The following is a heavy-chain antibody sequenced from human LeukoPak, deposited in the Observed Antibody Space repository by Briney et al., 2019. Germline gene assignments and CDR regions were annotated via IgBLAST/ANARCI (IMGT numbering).Heavy chain of an antibody. CDR1: GYSISSDYY. J-gene: IGHJ5*02. V-gene: IGHV4-38-2*02. CDR3: ARQYSGLNWFDP. Sequence: SETLSLTCTVSGYSISSDYYWGWIRQPPGKGLEWIGTIYYSGSTYYNPSLKSRVTISVDTSKNQVSLKLNSVTAADTAVYYCARQYSGLNWFDPWGQGILVTVSS. CDR2: IYYSGST. D-gene: IGHD5-12*01.